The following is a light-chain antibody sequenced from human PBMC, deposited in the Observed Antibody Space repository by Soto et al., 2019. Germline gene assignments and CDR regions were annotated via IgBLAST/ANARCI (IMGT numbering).Light chain of an antibody. CDR1: MRDVGAYNL. J-gene: IGLJ3*02. V-gene: IGLV2-14*01. CDR3: SAYTARSTLV. Sequence: SVLTQPASVSESAGQSITISCSGTMRDVGAYNLVSWYLQHPGTAPKLIIYEVRDRPSGISSRFSGSRSGNTASLTISGLQSEDEGDYYCSAYTARSTLVFGGGTK. CDR2: EVR.